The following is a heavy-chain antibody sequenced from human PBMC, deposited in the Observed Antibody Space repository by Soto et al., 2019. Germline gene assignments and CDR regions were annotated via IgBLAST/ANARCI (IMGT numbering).Heavy chain of an antibody. CDR1: GFTFSSYA. CDR2: ISYDGSNK. V-gene: IGHV3-30-3*01. J-gene: IGHJ4*02. Sequence: GGSLRLSCAASGFTFSSYAMHWVRQAPGKGLEWVAVISYDGSNKYYADSVKGRFTISRDNSKNTLYPQMNSLRAEDTAVYYCAKDRRGYSGYDPDYWGQGTLVTVSS. CDR3: AKDRRGYSGYDPDY. D-gene: IGHD5-12*01.